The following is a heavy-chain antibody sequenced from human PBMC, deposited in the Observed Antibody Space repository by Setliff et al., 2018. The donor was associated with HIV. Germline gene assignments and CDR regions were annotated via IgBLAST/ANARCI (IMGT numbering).Heavy chain of an antibody. Sequence: ASVKVSCKGSGFIFGDYYMHWVQLAPGKGLEWMGRVDPEDGETIYAEKFQGRLTITADTSTDTTYMELSSLRADDTAIYYCATDRVLPSAIRGSWLDPWGQGTLVTVS. D-gene: IGHD2-2*02. CDR2: VDPEDGET. CDR3: ATDRVLPSAIRGSWLDP. J-gene: IGHJ5*02. V-gene: IGHV1-69-2*01. CDR1: GFIFGDYY.